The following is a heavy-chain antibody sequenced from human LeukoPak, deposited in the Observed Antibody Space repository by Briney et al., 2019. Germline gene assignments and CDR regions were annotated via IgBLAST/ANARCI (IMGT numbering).Heavy chain of an antibody. CDR2: ISAYNGNT. Sequence: ASVKVSCKASGYTFTSYGISWVRQVPGQGLEWMGWISAYNGNTNYAQKLQGRVTMTTDTSTSTAYMELRSLRSDDTAVYYCARVVVPRVYYGSGGYYYMDVWGKGTTVTISS. CDR1: GYTFTSYG. D-gene: IGHD3-10*01. V-gene: IGHV1-18*01. CDR3: ARVVVPRVYYGSGGYYYMDV. J-gene: IGHJ6*03.